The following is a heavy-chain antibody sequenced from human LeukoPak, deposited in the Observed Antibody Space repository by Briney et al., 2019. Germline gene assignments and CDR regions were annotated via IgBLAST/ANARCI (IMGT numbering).Heavy chain of an antibody. CDR2: INHSGST. D-gene: IGHD3-3*01. Sequence: PGGSLRLSCTASGFTFGDYAMSWVRQAPGKGLEWIGEINHSGSTNYNPSLKSRVTISVDTSKNQFSLKLSSVTAADTAVYYCARAARITIFGVVTHYYYYMDVWGKGTTVTVSS. V-gene: IGHV4-34*01. J-gene: IGHJ6*03. CDR1: GFTFGDYA. CDR3: ARAARITIFGVVTHYYYYMDV.